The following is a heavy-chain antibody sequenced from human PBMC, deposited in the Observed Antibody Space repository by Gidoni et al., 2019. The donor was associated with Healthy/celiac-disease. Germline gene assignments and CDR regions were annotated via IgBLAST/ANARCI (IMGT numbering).Heavy chain of an antibody. V-gene: IGHV3-66*02. CDR2: INSGGST. Sequence: EVQLVESGGGLVQPGGSLRLSCAASGFTVSSNYMSWVRQAPGKGLEWVSVINSGGSTYYADSVKGRFTISRDNSKNTLYLQMNSLRAEDTAVYYCAREIMYYYDLSGAFDIWGQGTMVTVSS. CDR1: GFTVSSNY. J-gene: IGHJ3*02. CDR3: AREIMYYYDLSGAFDI. D-gene: IGHD3-22*01.